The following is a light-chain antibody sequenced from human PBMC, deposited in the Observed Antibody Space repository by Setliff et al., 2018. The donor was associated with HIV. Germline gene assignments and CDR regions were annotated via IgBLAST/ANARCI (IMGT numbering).Light chain of an antibody. CDR1: SSDVGAYGF. V-gene: IGLV2-14*01. CDR3: SSFTTRSTVV. CDR2: EVT. J-gene: IGLJ1*01. Sequence: QSALTQPASVSGSPGQSITLSCTGTSSDVGAYGFVSWYQHHPGKAPKLIIYEVTNRPSGVSNRFSGSKSGNTASLTISGLQAEDEADYYCSSFTTRSTVVFGSGTKVTVL.